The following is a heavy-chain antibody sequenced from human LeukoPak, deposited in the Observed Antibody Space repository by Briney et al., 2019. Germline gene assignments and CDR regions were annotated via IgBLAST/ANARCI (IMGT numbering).Heavy chain of an antibody. CDR2: IYYSGST. CDR1: GGSISSSSYY. D-gene: IGHD3-22*01. J-gene: IGHJ4*02. CDR3: ARARTYYYDSSAPSFDY. Sequence: SETLALTCTVSGGSISSSSYYWGWIRQPPGKGPEWIGSIYYSGSTYYNPSLKSRVTISVDTSKNQFSLKLSSVTAADTAVYYCARARTYYYDSSAPSFDYWGQGTLVTVSS. V-gene: IGHV4-39*01.